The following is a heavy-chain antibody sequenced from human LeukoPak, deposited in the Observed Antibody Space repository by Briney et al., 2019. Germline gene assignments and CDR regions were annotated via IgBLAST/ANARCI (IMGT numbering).Heavy chain of an antibody. CDR1: GFTFSSYS. D-gene: IGHD4-17*01. Sequence: GGSLRLSCAASGFTFSSYSMNWVRQAPGKGLEWVSSIDPSSTYIYYADSVKGRFTISRDNAQNSLYLQMNSLRAEDTAVYYCTRGSYGDYEYWGQGTLVTVSS. J-gene: IGHJ4*02. CDR2: IDPSSTYI. CDR3: TRGSYGDYEY. V-gene: IGHV3-21*01.